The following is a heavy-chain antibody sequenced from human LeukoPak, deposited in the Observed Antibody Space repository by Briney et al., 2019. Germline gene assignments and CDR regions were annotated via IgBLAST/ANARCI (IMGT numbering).Heavy chain of an antibody. CDR2: ISSSSSYT. CDR3: ARGPPVVVTARFDY. Sequence: GGSLRLSCAASGFTFSDYYMSWIRQAPGKGLEWVSYISSSSSYTNYADSVKGRFTISRDNAKNSLYLQVNSLRAEDTAVYYCARGPPVVVTARFDYWGQGTLVTVSS. D-gene: IGHD2-21*02. J-gene: IGHJ4*02. V-gene: IGHV3-11*06. CDR1: GFTFSDYY.